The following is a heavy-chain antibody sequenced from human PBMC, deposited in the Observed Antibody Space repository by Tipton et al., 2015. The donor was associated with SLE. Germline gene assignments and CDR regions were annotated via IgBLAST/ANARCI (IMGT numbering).Heavy chain of an antibody. Sequence: TLSLTCAVSGGSISSGGYSWSWIRQPPGKGLEWIGYIYYSGSTNYNPSLKSRVTISVDTSKNQFSLKLSSVTAADTAVYYCARGGGDLLKRRAFDIWGQGTMVTVSS. J-gene: IGHJ3*02. D-gene: IGHD2-21*02. V-gene: IGHV4-61*08. CDR2: IYYSGST. CDR3: ARGGGDLLKRRAFDI. CDR1: GGSISSGGYS.